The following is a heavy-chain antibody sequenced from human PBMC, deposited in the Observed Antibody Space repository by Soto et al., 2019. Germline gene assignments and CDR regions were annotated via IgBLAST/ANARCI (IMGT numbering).Heavy chain of an antibody. V-gene: IGHV3-30*18. CDR1: GFTFSSFG. CDR2: MSYDGSNK. D-gene: IGHD6-19*01. CDR3: AKDRGSGWYPLDALDI. Sequence: QVQLVESGGGVVQPGRSLRLSCAASGFTFSSFGMHWVRQAPGKGLEWVSVMSYDGSNKYCADSVKGRFTISRDNSNNTLYLQMSSLRPEDTAVYFCAKDRGSGWYPLDALDIWGQGTMVTVSS. J-gene: IGHJ3*02.